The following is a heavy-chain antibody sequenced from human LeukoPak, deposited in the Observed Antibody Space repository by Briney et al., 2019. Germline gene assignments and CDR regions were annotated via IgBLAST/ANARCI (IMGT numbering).Heavy chain of an antibody. CDR2: INTGSGGRS. V-gene: IGHV3-23*01. CDR1: GFTFRRYA. D-gene: IGHD2/OR15-2a*01. Sequence: GGSLRVSCTASGFTFRRYAMSWVRQPPEKGLEWVSSINTGSGGRSYYAVSVEGRFTISRANAKNSLYLQMNSLRAEDTAVYYCANNRASLDYWGQGTMVTVSS. CDR3: ANNRASLDY. J-gene: IGHJ4*02.